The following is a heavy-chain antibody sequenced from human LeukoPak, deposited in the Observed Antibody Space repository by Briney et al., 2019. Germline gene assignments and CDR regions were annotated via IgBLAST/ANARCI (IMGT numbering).Heavy chain of an antibody. D-gene: IGHD3-3*01. CDR2: INPSGGST. J-gene: IGHJ4*02. CDR1: GYTFTSYY. CDR3: ARQGYDFWSGYQGGFDY. Sequence: GASVKVSCKASGYTFTSYYMHWVRQAPWQGLEWMGIINPSGGSTSYAQKFQGRVTMTRDMSTSTVYMELSSLRSEDTAVYYCARQGYDFWSGYQGGFDYWGQGTLVTVSS. V-gene: IGHV1-46*01.